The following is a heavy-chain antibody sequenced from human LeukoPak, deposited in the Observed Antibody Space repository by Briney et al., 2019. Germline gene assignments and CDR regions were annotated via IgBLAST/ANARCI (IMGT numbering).Heavy chain of an antibody. Sequence: SETLSLTCTVSGGSISSSSYYWGWIRQPPGKGLEWIGSIYYSGSTYYNPSLKSRVTISVDTSKNQFSLKLSSVTAADTAVYYCARELRGSDYWGQGTLVTVSS. J-gene: IGHJ4*02. V-gene: IGHV4-39*07. D-gene: IGHD3-3*01. CDR1: GGSISSSSYY. CDR2: IYYSGST. CDR3: ARELRGSDY.